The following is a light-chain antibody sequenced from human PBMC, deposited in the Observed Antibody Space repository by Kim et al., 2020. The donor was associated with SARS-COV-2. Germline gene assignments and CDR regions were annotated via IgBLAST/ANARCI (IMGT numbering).Light chain of an antibody. CDR2: LNNDGRH. CDR3: QTWGPGIRV. V-gene: IGLV4-69*01. Sequence: AAVNRTCTLNSEYGHDDIAWHQQQPERGPRYLMRLNNDGRHIKGDGVPDRFSGSSAGAERYLTISSLQSEDEADYYCQTWGPGIRVFGGGTQLTVL. J-gene: IGLJ3*02. CDR1: SEYGHDD.